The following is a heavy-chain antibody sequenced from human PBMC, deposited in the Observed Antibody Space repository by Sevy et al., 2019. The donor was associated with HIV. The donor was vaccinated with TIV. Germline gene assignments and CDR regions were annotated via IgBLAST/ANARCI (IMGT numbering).Heavy chain of an antibody. CDR3: ARAIAAADAS. CDR2: ISSSSSYI. J-gene: IGHJ5*02. CDR1: GFTFSSYS. D-gene: IGHD6-13*01. V-gene: IGHV3-21*04. Sequence: GGSLRLSCAASGFTFSSYSMNWVRQAPGKGLEWVSSISSSSSYIYYADSVKGRFTISRDNARNSLYLQMNSLRAEDTAVYYCARAIAAADASWGQGTLVTVSS.